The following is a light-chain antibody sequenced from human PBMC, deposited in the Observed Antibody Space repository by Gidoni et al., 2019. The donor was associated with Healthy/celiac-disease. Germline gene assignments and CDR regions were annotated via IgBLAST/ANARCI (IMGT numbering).Light chain of an antibody. CDR3: AAWDDSLNGPV. J-gene: IGLJ1*01. Sequence: QSVLTQPPSASGTPGQRVTNSCSGSSSNIGSNTVNWYQQLPGTAPKLHIYSNNQRPSGVPDRFSGSKSGTSASLAISGIQSEDEADYYCAAWDDSLNGPVFGTGTKVTVL. V-gene: IGLV1-44*01. CDR2: SNN. CDR1: SSNIGSNT.